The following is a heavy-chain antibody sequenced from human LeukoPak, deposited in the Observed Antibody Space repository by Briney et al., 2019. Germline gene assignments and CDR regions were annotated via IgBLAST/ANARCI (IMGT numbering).Heavy chain of an antibody. CDR1: GYPFTAYY. V-gene: IGHV1-2*02. Sequence: ASVKVSCKASGYPFTAYYMNWVRQAPGQGLEWMGWINPNSGGTNYAQKFQGRVTMTTDTSISTAYMELSSLRSDDTAVFYCARDHPRIAAAGEAAFDIWGQRTMVTVSS. CDR3: ARDHPRIAAAGEAAFDI. J-gene: IGHJ3*02. CDR2: INPNSGGT. D-gene: IGHD6-13*01.